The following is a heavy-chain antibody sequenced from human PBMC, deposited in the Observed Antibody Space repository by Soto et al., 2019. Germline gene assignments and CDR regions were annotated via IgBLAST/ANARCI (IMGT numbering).Heavy chain of an antibody. J-gene: IGHJ4*02. Sequence: EVQLLESGGGLVQPGGSLRLSCAASGFTFNNYAMSWVRQAPGKGLEWVSAISVGGDTTSYADSVKGRFTVSRDGSKNTLYLEMTSLRAEDTAVYYCAKGRGGSGSLTPRVDYWGQGTLVTVSS. V-gene: IGHV3-23*01. CDR3: AKGRGGSGSLTPRVDY. D-gene: IGHD3-10*01. CDR1: GFTFNNYA. CDR2: ISVGGDTT.